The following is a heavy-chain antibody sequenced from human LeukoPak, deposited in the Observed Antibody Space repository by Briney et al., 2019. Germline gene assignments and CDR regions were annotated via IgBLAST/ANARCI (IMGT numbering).Heavy chain of an antibody. CDR1: GFTFGNYA. V-gene: IGHV3-23*01. CDR2: VSGSGTTT. J-gene: IGHJ4*02. CDR3: AKTRQWLDY. Sequence: GGSLRLSCAASGFTFGNYAMSWVRQAPGKGLEWVSGVSGSGTTTYYADSVKGRFSISRDNSKNTLFLQMNSLRAEDTAIYYCAKTRQWLDYWGQGTLVTVSS. D-gene: IGHD6-19*01.